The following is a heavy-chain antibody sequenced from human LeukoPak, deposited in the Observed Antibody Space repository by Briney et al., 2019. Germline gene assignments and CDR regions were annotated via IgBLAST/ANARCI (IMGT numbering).Heavy chain of an antibody. J-gene: IGHJ5*02. CDR3: ASPDGATVTTNFGFDP. D-gene: IGHD4-17*01. Sequence: GGSLRLSCAASGFTVSSNYMSWVRQAPGKGLEWVSVIYSGGSTYYADSVKGRFTISRDNSKNTLYLQMNSLRAEDTAVYYCASPDGATVTTNFGFDPWGQGTLVTVSS. V-gene: IGHV3-53*05. CDR1: GFTVSSNY. CDR2: IYSGGST.